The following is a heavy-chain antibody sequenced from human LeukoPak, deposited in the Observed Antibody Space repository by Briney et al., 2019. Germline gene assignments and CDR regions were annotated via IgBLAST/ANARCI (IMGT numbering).Heavy chain of an antibody. J-gene: IGHJ6*03. V-gene: IGHV3-48*04. Sequence: QPGGSLRLSCAASGFTFSSYSMNWVRQAPGKGLEWVSYISSSSSTIYYADSVKGRFTISRDNAKNSLYLQMNSLRAEDTAVYYCARGGGIGDFWSGLCYYYYMDVWGKGTTVTVS. CDR1: GFTFSSYS. CDR3: ARGGGIGDFWSGLCYYYYMDV. CDR2: ISSSSSTI. D-gene: IGHD3-3*01.